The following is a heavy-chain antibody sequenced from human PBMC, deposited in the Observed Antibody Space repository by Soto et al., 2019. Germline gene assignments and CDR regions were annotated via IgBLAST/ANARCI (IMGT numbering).Heavy chain of an antibody. CDR2: IIPIFGTA. CDR1: GGTFSSYA. D-gene: IGHD6-13*01. V-gene: IGHV1-69*13. CDR3: ARVIDSSSWYRLGLPYPYYYHYGMDV. Sequence: LVKVSCKASGGTFSSYAISWVRQAPGQGLERMGGIIPIFGTANYAQKFQGRVTITADESTSTAYMELSSLRSEDTAVYYCARVIDSSSWYRLGLPYPYYYHYGMDVCGQATTVTASS. J-gene: IGHJ6*02.